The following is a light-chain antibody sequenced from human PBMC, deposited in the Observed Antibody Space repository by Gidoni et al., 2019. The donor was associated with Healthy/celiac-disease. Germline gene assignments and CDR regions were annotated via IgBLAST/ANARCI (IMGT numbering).Light chain of an antibody. CDR3: QQSYSTPRWMCS. J-gene: IGKJ2*04. CDR1: QSISSY. V-gene: IGKV1-39*01. CDR2: AAS. Sequence: DIQMTQSPSSLSASVGDRVTITCRASQSISSYLNWYQQKPGKAPKLLIYAASSLQSGVPSRFSGSGSGTDFTLTISSLQPEDFATYYCQQSYSTPRWMCSFGQGTKLEIK.